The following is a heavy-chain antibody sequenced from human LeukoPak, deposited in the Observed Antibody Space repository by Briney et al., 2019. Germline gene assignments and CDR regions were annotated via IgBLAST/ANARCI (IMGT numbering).Heavy chain of an antibody. J-gene: IGHJ4*02. CDR3: ASVQAVFYYDSSGYFDY. Sequence: SQTLSLTCTVSGGSTSSGDYYWSWIRQPPGKGLEWIGYIYYSGSTYYNPSLKSRVTISVDTSKNQFSLKLSSVTAADTAVYYCASVQAVFYYDSSGYFDYWGQGTLVTVSS. CDR1: GGSTSSGDYY. V-gene: IGHV4-30-4*08. CDR2: IYYSGST. D-gene: IGHD3-22*01.